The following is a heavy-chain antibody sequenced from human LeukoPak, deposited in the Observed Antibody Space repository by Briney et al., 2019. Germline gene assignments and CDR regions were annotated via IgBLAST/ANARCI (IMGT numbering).Heavy chain of an antibody. J-gene: IGHJ2*01. CDR3: AGLGYCSGGSCYGYWYFDL. Sequence: PSETLSLTCTVSGGSISSSSYYWGWIRQPPGKGLEWIGSIYYSGSTYYNPSLKSRVTISVDTSKNQFSLKLSSVTAADTAVYYCAGLGYCSGGSCYGYWYFDLWGRGTLVTVSS. D-gene: IGHD2-15*01. CDR1: GGSISSSSYY. V-gene: IGHV4-39*07. CDR2: IYYSGST.